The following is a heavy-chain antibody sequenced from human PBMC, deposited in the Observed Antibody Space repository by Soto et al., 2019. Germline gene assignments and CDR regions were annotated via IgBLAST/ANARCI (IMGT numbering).Heavy chain of an antibody. D-gene: IGHD3-22*01. CDR2: IIPVFGLV. CDR1: GGTPSNSA. Sequence: QVHLLLQSGAEVKKPASAEKVSCKASGGTPSNSAISWVRQAPGQGLEWMGGIIPVFGLVKYAQNFQGRVTITADESTNTAYMELSSLRPEDTAVYYGAGGCIVGVGSCAYYGMDVWGQGTTVTVSS. CDR3: AGGCIVGVGSCAYYGMDV. V-gene: IGHV1-69*01. J-gene: IGHJ6*02.